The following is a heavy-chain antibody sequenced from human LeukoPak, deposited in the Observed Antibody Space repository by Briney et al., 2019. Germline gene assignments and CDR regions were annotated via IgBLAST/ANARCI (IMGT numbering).Heavy chain of an antibody. CDR2: ISYDGSNE. CDR1: GFTFSSYG. CDR3: TTELVRTDY. D-gene: IGHD6-6*01. Sequence: GGSLRLSCAASGFTFSSYGMSWVRQAPGKGLEWVAIISYDGSNEYYADSVKGRFTISRDNSKNTLYLQMNSLKTEDTAVYYCTTELVRTDYWGQGTLVTVSS. V-gene: IGHV3-30*03. J-gene: IGHJ4*02.